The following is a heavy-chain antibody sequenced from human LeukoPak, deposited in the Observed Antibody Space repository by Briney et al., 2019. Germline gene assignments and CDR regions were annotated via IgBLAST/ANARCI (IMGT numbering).Heavy chain of an antibody. CDR2: ISSSSSYI. V-gene: IGHV3-21*01. J-gene: IGHJ4*02. CDR1: GFTFSSYS. CDR3: AKDRWSSSWSFDY. Sequence: GGSLRLSCAASGFTFSSYSMNWVRQAPGKGLEWVSSISSSSSYIYYADSVKGRFTISRDNAKNSLYLQMNSLRAEDTAVYYCAKDRWSSSWSFDYWGQGTLVTVSS. D-gene: IGHD6-13*01.